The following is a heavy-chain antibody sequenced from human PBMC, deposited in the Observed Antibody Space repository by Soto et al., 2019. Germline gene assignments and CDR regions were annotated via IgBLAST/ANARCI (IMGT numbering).Heavy chain of an antibody. V-gene: IGHV1-69*01. D-gene: IGHD6-6*01. CDR2: IIPIFGTA. CDR1: GFTFSSYA. CDR3: ARDLQSIAARPYYYYGMDV. Sequence: VQLLESGGGLVQPGGSLRLSCAASGFTFSSYAMSWVRQAPGQGLEWMGGIIPIFGTANYAQKFQGRVTITADESTSTAYMELSSLRSEDTAVYYCARDLQSIAARPYYYYGMDVWGQGTTVTVSS. J-gene: IGHJ6*02.